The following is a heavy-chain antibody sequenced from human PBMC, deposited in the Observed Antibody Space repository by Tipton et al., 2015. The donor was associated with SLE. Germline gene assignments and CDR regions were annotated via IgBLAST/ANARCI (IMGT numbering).Heavy chain of an antibody. D-gene: IGHD3-22*01. Sequence: TLSLTCSVTGYSISSGYYWGWIRQPPGRGLEWIESFHHKGSSYYSPSLGSRVTISGDTSRNQFSLTLSSVTAADTAVYYCARDTDRGSSAYAGAFDFWGQGTVVTVSS. CDR3: ARDTDRGSSAYAGAFDF. J-gene: IGHJ3*01. CDR2: FHHKGSS. CDR1: GYSISSGYY. V-gene: IGHV4-38-2*02.